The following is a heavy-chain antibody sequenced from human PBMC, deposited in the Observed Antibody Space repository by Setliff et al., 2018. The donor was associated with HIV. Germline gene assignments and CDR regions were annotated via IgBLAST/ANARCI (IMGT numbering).Heavy chain of an antibody. J-gene: IGHJ3*02. CDR1: GFKFDDYG. V-gene: IGHV3-20*04. Sequence: PGGSLRLSCAASGFKFDDYGMSWVRQGPGKGLEWVAGISWSGSGIGYGDSVKGRFTISRDDDRNFLFLQMNSLRAEETAIYYCARDLRWYDSSGSHDAFDIWGQGTMVTVSS. CDR2: ISWSGSGI. CDR3: ARDLRWYDSSGSHDAFDI. D-gene: IGHD3-22*01.